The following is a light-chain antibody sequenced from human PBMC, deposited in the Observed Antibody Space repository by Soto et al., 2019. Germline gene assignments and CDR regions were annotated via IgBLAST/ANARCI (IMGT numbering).Light chain of an antibody. CDR2: DAS. Sequence: EIVLTQSPATLSLSPGERATLSCRASQSVGSYLAWYQQKPGQAPRLLIYDASNRATGIPARFSGSGSGTDFMLTSSTLVPEDFAVYYCQQRSSWPLTFGGGTKVEIK. CDR3: QQRSSWPLT. V-gene: IGKV3-11*01. CDR1: QSVGSY. J-gene: IGKJ4*01.